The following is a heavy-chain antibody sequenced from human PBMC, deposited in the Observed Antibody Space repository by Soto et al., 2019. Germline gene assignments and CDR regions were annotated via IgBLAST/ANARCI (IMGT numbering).Heavy chain of an antibody. CDR1: GFTFSSYS. CDR3: ARTPGIAAPYYGMDV. V-gene: IGHV3-21*01. J-gene: IGHJ6*02. Sequence: NPGGSLRLSXAASGFTFSSYSMNWVRQAPGKGLEWVSSISSSSSYIYYAESVKGRFTISRDNAKNSLYLQMNSLRAEDTAVYYCARTPGIAAPYYGMDVWGQGTTVTVSS. D-gene: IGHD6-13*01. CDR2: ISSSSSYI.